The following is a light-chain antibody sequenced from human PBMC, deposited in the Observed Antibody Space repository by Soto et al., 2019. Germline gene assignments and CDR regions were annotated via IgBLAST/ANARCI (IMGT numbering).Light chain of an antibody. Sequence: DIQMTQSPSTLSASVGDRVTITCRASQSISSWLAWYQQKRGKAPKLLIYDASSLESGVPSRFSGSGSGTEFTLTISSLQPDDFATYYCQQYNSYLITFGQGTRLEIK. J-gene: IGKJ5*01. V-gene: IGKV1-5*01. CDR3: QQYNSYLIT. CDR1: QSISSW. CDR2: DAS.